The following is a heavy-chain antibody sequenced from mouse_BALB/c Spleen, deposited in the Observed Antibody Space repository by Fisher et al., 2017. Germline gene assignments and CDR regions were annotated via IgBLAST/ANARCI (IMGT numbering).Heavy chain of an antibody. V-gene: IGHV1-9*01. J-gene: IGHJ4*01. CDR3: ARDGIYAMDY. Sequence: KFKGKATFTADTSSNTAYMQLSSLTSEDSAVYYCARDGIYAMDYWGQGTSVTVSS. D-gene: IGHD2-1*01.